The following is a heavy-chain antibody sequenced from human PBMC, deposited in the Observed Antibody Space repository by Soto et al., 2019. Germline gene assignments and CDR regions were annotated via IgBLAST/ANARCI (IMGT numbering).Heavy chain of an antibody. CDR1: GGSISSGGYY. CDR3: ARGAPLGGTPYYYYYMDV. J-gene: IGHJ6*03. V-gene: IGHV4-31*03. CDR2: IYYSGST. Sequence: PSETLSLTCTVSGGSISSGGYYWSWIRQHPGKGLEWIGYIYYSGSTYYNPSLKSRVTISVDTSKNQFSLKLSSVTAADTAVYYCARGAPLGGTPYYYYYMDVWGKGTTVTVSS. D-gene: IGHD2-15*01.